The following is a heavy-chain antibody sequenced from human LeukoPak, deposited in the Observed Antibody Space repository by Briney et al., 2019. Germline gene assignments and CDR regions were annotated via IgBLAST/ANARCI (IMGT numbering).Heavy chain of an antibody. D-gene: IGHD2-15*01. J-gene: IGHJ4*02. CDR2: INHSGSI. V-gene: IGHV4-34*01. Sequence: PSETLSLTCAVYGGSFSGYYWSWIRQPPGKGLEWIGEINHSGSINYNPSLKSRVTISVDTSKNQFSLKLSSVTAADTAVYYCARLLSWGYYFDYWGQGTLVTVSS. CDR1: GGSFSGYY. CDR3: ARLLSWGYYFDY.